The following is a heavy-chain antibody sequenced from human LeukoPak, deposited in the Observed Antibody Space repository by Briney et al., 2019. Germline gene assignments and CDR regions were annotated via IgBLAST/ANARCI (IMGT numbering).Heavy chain of an antibody. V-gene: IGHV4-59*01. CDR3: ARDSRGIAADP. Sequence: PSETLSLTCTVSGGSISSYYWSWIRQPPGKGLEWIGYIYYSGSTNYNPSLKSRVTISVDTSKNQFSLKLSSVTAADTAVYYCARDSRGIAADPWGQGTLVTVSS. CDR2: IYYSGST. J-gene: IGHJ5*02. CDR1: GGSISSYY. D-gene: IGHD6-13*01.